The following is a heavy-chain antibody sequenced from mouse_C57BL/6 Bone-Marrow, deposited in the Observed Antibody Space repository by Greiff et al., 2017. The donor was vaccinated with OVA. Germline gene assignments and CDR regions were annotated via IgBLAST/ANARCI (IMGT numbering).Heavy chain of an antibody. Sequence: VQLQQSGTVLARPGASVKMSCKTSGYTFTSYWMHWVKQRPGQGLEWIGAIYPGNSDTSYNQKFKGKATLTADTSASTAYMELSSLTNEDSAVYYWTRRTGAIPFDYWGQGTTLTVSS. D-gene: IGHD4-1*01. J-gene: IGHJ2*01. CDR1: GYTFTSYW. V-gene: IGHV1-5*01. CDR3: TRRTGAIPFDY. CDR2: IYPGNSDT.